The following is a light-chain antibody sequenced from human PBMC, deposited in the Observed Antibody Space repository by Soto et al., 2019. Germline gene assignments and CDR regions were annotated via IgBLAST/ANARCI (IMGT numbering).Light chain of an antibody. J-gene: IGKJ1*01. CDR3: QQYHSYWT. V-gene: IGKV1-5*03. CDR1: QSIVSW. Sequence: DIQMTQSPXTLSASVGDRVTITCRASQSIVSWLAWYQQKPGKAPELLIYKASSLQNGVPSRFSGSGSGTEFIFTISSLQPDDIATYYCQQYHSYWTFGQGTKVEIK. CDR2: KAS.